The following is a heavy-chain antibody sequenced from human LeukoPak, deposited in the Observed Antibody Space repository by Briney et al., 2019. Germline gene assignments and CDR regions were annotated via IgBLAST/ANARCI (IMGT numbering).Heavy chain of an antibody. J-gene: IGHJ5*02. Sequence: SETLSLTCAVSSYYISSGYYWSWIRQPPGKGLEWIGEINHSGSTNYNPSLKSRVTISVDTSKNQFSLKLSSVTAADTAVYYCARGLGIQLWLSWFDPWGQGTLVTVSS. CDR2: INHSGST. CDR1: SYYISSGYY. V-gene: IGHV4-34*01. D-gene: IGHD5-18*01. CDR3: ARGLGIQLWLSWFDP.